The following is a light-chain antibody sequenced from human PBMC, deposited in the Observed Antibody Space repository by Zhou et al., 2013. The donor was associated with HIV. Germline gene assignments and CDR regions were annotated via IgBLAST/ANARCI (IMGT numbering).Light chain of an antibody. CDR1: QGISSY. Sequence: AIRMTQSPSSFSASTGDRVTITCRASQGISSYLAWYQQKPGKAPKLLIYAASTLQSGVQSRFSGSGSGTDFTLTISSLQPEDFATYYCQQSNSFPRTFGQGTKVEIK. CDR2: AAS. CDR3: QQSNSFPRT. J-gene: IGKJ1*01. V-gene: IGKV1-8*01.